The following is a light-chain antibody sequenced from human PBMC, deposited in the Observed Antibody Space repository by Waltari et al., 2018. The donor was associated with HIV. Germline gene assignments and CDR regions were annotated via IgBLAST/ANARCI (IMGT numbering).Light chain of an antibody. V-gene: IGLV6-57*04. J-gene: IGLJ2*01. CDR3: QSYDTSNPGGI. Sequence: NYMLTQPHSVSESPGKTVTLSCTRSSGTIASHYVQWYQQRPGSAPTTWIYEDSQRPSGVPDRFSGSIDSSSNSASLTISGLKTEDEADYYCQSYDTSNPGGIFGGGTKLTVL. CDR2: EDS. CDR1: SGTIASHY.